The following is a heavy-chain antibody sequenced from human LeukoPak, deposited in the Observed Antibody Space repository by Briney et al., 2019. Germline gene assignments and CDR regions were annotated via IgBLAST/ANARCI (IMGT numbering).Heavy chain of an antibody. CDR2: IYYSGST. J-gene: IGHJ5*02. V-gene: IGHV4-39*01. CDR1: GGSISSSSYY. CDR3: ASLVTTAIDP. D-gene: IGHD4-17*01. Sequence: SETLSLTCTVSGGSISSSSYYWGWIRQPPGRGLEWIGSIYYSGSTYYNPSLKSRVTISVDTSKNQFSLKLSSVTAADTAVYYCASLVTTAIDPWGQGTLVTVSS.